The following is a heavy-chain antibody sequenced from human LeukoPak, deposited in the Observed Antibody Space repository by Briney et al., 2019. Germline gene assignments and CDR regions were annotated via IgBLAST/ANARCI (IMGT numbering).Heavy chain of an antibody. CDR1: GFTVSSNY. CDR3: ARSRSGYSYGYPD. D-gene: IGHD5-18*01. J-gene: IGHJ4*02. Sequence: GGSLRLSCAASGFTVSSNYMSWVRQAPGKGLEWVSVIYSGGSTYYADSVKGRFTISRDNSKNTLYLQINSLRAEDTAVYYCARSRSGYSYGYPDWGQGTLVTVSS. CDR2: IYSGGST. V-gene: IGHV3-53*01.